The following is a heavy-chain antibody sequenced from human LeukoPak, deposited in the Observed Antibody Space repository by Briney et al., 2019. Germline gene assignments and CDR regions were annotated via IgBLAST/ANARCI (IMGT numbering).Heavy chain of an antibody. Sequence: SETLSLTCTVSGDSISNYYWSWIRRPAGKGLEWIGRIYTSGSTNYNPSLKSRVTMSVDTSKNQFSLKLSSVTAADTAVYYCARDGDSSGYYLDYFDYWGQGTLVTVSS. V-gene: IGHV4-4*07. CDR1: GDSISNYY. J-gene: IGHJ4*02. D-gene: IGHD3-22*01. CDR2: IYTSGST. CDR3: ARDGDSSGYYLDYFDY.